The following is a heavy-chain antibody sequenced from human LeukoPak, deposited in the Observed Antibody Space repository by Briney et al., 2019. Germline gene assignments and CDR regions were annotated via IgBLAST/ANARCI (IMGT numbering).Heavy chain of an antibody. CDR3: ARWLHDVSGFDI. CDR1: GDSVSSNSMA. D-gene: IGHD5-24*01. J-gene: IGHJ3*02. Sequence: SQTLSLTCAISGDSVSSNSMAWSWIRQSPSRGLEWLGRTYYRSKWYNDYALSVKSRITINPDTSENQFSLQLNSVTPEDTAVYYCARWLHDVSGFDIWAQGTMVTVSS. CDR2: TYYRSKWYN. V-gene: IGHV6-1*01.